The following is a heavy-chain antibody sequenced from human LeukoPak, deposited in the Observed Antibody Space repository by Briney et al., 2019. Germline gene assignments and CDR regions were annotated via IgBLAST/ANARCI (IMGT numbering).Heavy chain of an antibody. J-gene: IGHJ4*02. CDR1: GFTFDDYG. Sequence: PGGSLRLSCTASGFTFDDYGMSWVRQAPGKGLEWVSGINWNGGSTGYADSVTGRFTISRDNAKNSLYLQMNSLRAEDTALYYCARVQYYYDSSGYYFDYWGQGTLVTVSS. CDR3: ARVQYYYDSSGYYFDY. CDR2: INWNGGST. D-gene: IGHD3-22*01. V-gene: IGHV3-20*04.